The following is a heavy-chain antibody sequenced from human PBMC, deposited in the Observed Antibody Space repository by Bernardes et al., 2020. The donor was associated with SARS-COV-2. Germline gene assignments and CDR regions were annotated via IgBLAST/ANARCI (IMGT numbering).Heavy chain of an antibody. CDR1: GDSASSYY. D-gene: IGHD2-15*01. CDR2: IFYSGSA. J-gene: IGHJ3*02. Sequence: SKTLSLTCTVSGDSASSYYWSWIRQPPGRGLEWLGYIFYSGSATYNPSLRGRVTISVDTSKNQYSLKLTSVTADDTAVYYCSRFKGYSFDMWGQGTVVIVSP. CDR3: SRFKGYSFDM. V-gene: IGHV4-59*02.